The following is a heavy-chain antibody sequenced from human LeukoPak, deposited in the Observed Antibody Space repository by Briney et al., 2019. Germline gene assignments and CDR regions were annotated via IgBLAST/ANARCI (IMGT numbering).Heavy chain of an antibody. V-gene: IGHV3-48*04. CDR1: GFTFSRYS. J-gene: IGHJ4*02. CDR3: ARGSSGSYLLFDY. Sequence: GGSLRLSCAASGFTFSRYSMNWVRQAPGKGLEWVSYISRSSSTIHYADSVKGRFTISRDNAKSSLFLQMNSLRAEDTAVYYCARGSSGSYLLFDYWGQGTLVTVSS. D-gene: IGHD1-26*01. CDR2: ISRSSSTI.